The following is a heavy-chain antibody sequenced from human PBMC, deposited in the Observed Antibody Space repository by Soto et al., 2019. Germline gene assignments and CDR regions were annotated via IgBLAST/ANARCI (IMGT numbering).Heavy chain of an antibody. Sequence: EVQLLESGGGLVQPGGSLRLSCAASGFTFSSYAMSWVRKAPRKGLEWVSVISGSGDSTYYADSVRGRFTISRDNSKNTLYLQMNSLRAEDTAVYYCAKDRDGAAAGPTKFYGMDVWGQGTTVTVSS. V-gene: IGHV3-23*01. CDR1: GFTFSSYA. CDR2: ISGSGDST. J-gene: IGHJ6*02. D-gene: IGHD6-13*01. CDR3: AKDRDGAAAGPTKFYGMDV.